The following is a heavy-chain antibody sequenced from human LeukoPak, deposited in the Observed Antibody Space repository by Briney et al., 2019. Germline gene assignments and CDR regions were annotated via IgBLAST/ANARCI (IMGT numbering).Heavy chain of an antibody. CDR3: ARQQYDYVWGSYRFNWFDP. D-gene: IGHD3-16*02. CDR2: IYPGDSDT. Sequence: GESLKISCKGSGSRFTSYWIGWVRQMPGKGLEWMGIIYPGDSDTRYSPSFQGQVTISADKSISTAYLQWSSLKASDTAMYYCARQQYDYVWGSYRFNWFDPWGQGTLVTVSS. CDR1: GSRFTSYW. J-gene: IGHJ5*02. V-gene: IGHV5-51*01.